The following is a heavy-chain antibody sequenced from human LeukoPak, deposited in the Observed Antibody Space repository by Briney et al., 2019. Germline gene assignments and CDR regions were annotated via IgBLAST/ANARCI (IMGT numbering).Heavy chain of an antibody. CDR1: GYTFTSYG. CDR3: ARGRRRGYCSSTSCYPYYFDY. Sequence: ASVKVSCKASGYTFTSYGISWMRQAPGQGLEWMGWISAYNGNTNYAQKLQGRVTMTTDTSTSTAYMELRSLRSDDTAVYYCARGRRRGYCSSTSCYPYYFDYWGQGTLVTVSS. J-gene: IGHJ4*02. V-gene: IGHV1-18*01. D-gene: IGHD2-2*01. CDR2: ISAYNGNT.